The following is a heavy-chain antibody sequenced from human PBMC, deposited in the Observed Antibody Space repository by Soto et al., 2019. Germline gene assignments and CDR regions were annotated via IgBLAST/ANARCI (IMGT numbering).Heavy chain of an antibody. CDR2: ISGSGDST. J-gene: IGHJ4*02. CDR3: ARDSPYSRSWVPFDS. CDR1: GFTFSTYA. Sequence: EVRLLESGGGLVQPGGSLRLSCAASGFTFSTYAMSWVRQAPGKGLEWVSAISGSGDSTFYADSVKGRFTISRDNAENTLLLHMRSLRVEAMAVYYCARDSPYSRSWVPFDSWGQGTLVTVSS. D-gene: IGHD6-13*01. V-gene: IGHV3-23*01.